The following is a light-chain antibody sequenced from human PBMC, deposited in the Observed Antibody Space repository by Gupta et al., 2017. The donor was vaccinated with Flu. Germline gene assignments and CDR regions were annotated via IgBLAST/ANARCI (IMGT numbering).Light chain of an antibody. Sequence: QSALTQPASVSGSPGQSITISCTGTSSDVGSYNLDSWYQQHPGKAPKLMIYEGSERPSGVSNRFSGSKSGNTASLTISGLQAEDEADYYCCSYAGSSAWVFGGGTTLTVL. CDR1: SSDVGSYNL. CDR2: EGS. V-gene: IGLV2-23*01. J-gene: IGLJ3*02. CDR3: CSYAGSSAWV.